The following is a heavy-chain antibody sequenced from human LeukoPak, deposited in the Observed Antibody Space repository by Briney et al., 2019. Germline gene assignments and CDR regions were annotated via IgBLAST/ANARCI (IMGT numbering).Heavy chain of an antibody. CDR3: ARGSFWYPDY. CDR2: IKPDGSGK. CDR1: GFTFSTYW. D-gene: IGHD6-19*01. J-gene: IGHJ4*02. V-gene: IGHV3-7*01. Sequence: GGSLRLSCAASGFTFSTYWMSWVRQAPGKGLEWVANIKPDGSGKYYVDSVKGRFTISRDNAENSLFLQMNSLRGEDTAVYCCARGSFWYPDYWGQGSLVTVSS.